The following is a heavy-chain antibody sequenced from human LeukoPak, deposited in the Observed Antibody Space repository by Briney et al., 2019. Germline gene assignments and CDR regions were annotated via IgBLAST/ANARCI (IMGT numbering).Heavy chain of an antibody. J-gene: IGHJ5*02. Sequence: PSETLSLTCTVSGGSISSYYWSWIRQPPGKGLEWIGYIYYSGSTNYNPSLKSRVTISVDTSKDQFSLTVSSVTAADTAVYSCARFVRGSFGNWFDPWGKGTLVTASS. D-gene: IGHD2-15*01. CDR2: IYYSGST. V-gene: IGHV4-59*01. CDR3: ARFVRGSFGNWFDP. CDR1: GGSISSYY.